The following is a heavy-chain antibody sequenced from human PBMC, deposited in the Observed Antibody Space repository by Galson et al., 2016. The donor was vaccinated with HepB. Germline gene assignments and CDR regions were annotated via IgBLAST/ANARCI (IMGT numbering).Heavy chain of an antibody. CDR2: IYSGGRT. CDR1: GFTINNNY. V-gene: IGHV3-53*01. J-gene: IGHJ4*02. D-gene: IGHD2-15*01. CDR3: AAGNYVVVD. Sequence: SLRLSCAVSGFTINNNYMSWVRQAPGKGLEWVSLIYSGGRTDYADSVKGRFTISRDNSKNTLYPQMNSLRAEDTAVYYCAAGNYVVVDWGQGTLVTVSS.